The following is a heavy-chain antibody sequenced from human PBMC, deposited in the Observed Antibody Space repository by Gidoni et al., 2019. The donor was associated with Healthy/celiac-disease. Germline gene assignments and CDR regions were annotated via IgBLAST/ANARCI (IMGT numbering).Heavy chain of an antibody. CDR3: AGVAAAPSYYYYGMDV. Sequence: SSISSSSSYIYYADSVKGRFTISRDNAKNSLYLQMNSLRAEDTAVYYCAGVAAAPSYYYYGMDVWGQGTTVTVSS. J-gene: IGHJ6*02. CDR2: ISSSSSYI. V-gene: IGHV3-21*01. D-gene: IGHD6-13*01.